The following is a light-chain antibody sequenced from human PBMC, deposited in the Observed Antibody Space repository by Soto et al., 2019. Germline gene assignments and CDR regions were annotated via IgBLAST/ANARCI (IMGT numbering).Light chain of an antibody. V-gene: IGKV3-20*01. CDR1: QSVSSNY. CDR3: QHYGYSPST. CDR2: DAS. Sequence: ENVLTQSPATLSLSPGETATLSCRASQSVSSNYLAWYQQKPGQAPRLLVHDASSRATGIPDRFSGSGSGTDFTLTITRLEPEDSAVYYCQHYGYSPSTFGQGTKVDIK. J-gene: IGKJ1*01.